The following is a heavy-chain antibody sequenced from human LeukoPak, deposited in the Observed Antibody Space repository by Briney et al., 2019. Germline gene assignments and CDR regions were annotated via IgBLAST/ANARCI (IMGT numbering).Heavy chain of an antibody. V-gene: IGHV4-34*01. J-gene: IGHJ4*02. CDR1: GGSFSGYY. CDR2: INHSGST. D-gene: IGHD6-13*01. Sequence: PSETLSLTCAVYGGSFSGYYLSWIRQPPGKGLEWIGEINHSGSTNYNPSLKSRVTISVDTSKNQFSLKLSSVTAADTAVYYCARYKDRLGYSSSWYYFDYWGQGTLVTVSS. CDR3: ARYKDRLGYSSSWYYFDY.